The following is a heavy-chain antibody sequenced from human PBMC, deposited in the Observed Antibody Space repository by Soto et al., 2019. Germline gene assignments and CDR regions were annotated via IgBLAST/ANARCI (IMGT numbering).Heavy chain of an antibody. V-gene: IGHV1-69*13. CDR3: AREMGDGYNLNYFDY. D-gene: IGHD5-12*01. J-gene: IGHJ4*02. Sequence: SVKVSCKASGGTFSNYAISWLRQAPGQGLEWMGGITPIFGTANYAQNFQGRITITADESTSTAYMVLSSLRSEDTAVYYCAREMGDGYNLNYFDYWGQGTLVTVSS. CDR2: ITPIFGTA. CDR1: GGTFSNYA.